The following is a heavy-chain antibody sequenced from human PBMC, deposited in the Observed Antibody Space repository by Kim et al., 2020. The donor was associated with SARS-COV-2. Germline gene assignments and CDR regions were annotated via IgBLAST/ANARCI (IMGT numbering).Heavy chain of an antibody. CDR3: SRLTYSTYAISDGVVD. J-gene: IGHJ1*01. CDR2: IRNKASSYTT. D-gene: IGHD2-21*01. CDR1: GFTFSDSS. V-gene: IGHV3-72*01. Sequence: GGSLRLSCAASGFTFSDSSMDWVRLAPGKGLEWVGRIRNKASSYTTAYAASVKGRFTISRDDSKSSLYLQMNSLKTEDTAMYYCSRLTYSTYAISDGVVDWGQGTVVTVSS.